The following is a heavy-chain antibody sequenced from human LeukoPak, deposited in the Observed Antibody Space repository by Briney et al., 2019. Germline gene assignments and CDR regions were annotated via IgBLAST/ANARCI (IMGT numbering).Heavy chain of an antibody. CDR3: AKDPEERPMIVVVINFSFDY. CDR1: GFTFSSYA. V-gene: IGHV3-23*01. J-gene: IGHJ4*02. Sequence: GGSLRLSCAASGFTFSSYAMSWVRQAPGKGLEWVSAISGSGGSTYYADSVKGRLTISRDNSKNTLYLQMNSLRAEDTAVYYCAKDPEERPMIVVVINFSFDYWGQGTLVTVSS. CDR2: ISGSGGST. D-gene: IGHD3-22*01.